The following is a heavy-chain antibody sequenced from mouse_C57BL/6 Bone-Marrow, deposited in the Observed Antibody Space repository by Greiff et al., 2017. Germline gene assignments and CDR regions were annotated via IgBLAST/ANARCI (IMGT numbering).Heavy chain of an antibody. CDR3: ARDRDYLHAMDY. CDR2: IHPNSGST. D-gene: IGHD2-4*01. V-gene: IGHV1-64*01. J-gene: IGHJ4*01. Sequence: QVQLQQPGAELVKPGASVKLSCKASGYTFPSYWMHWVKQRPGQGLEWIGMIHPNSGSTNYNEKFKSKATLTVDKSSSTAYMQLSSLTSEDSVVYYCARDRDYLHAMDYWGQGTSVTVSS. CDR1: GYTFPSYW.